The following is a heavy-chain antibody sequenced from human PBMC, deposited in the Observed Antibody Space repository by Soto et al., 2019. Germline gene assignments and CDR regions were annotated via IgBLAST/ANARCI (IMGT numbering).Heavy chain of an antibody. V-gene: IGHV4-31*03. D-gene: IGHD2-21*02. CDR1: GASISSGTSY. CDR2: IYFPGAT. J-gene: IGHJ4*02. CDR3: ASIPRRGYSYGIDY. Sequence: QVQLQESGPGLVKPSQTLSLTCNVSGASISSGTSYWTWIRQHPGEGLEWFGHIYFPGATYSNPSLRSRLTMSVDTSKNQFSLKLTSVTAADTATYYCASIPRRGYSYGIDYWGQGTLVTVSS.